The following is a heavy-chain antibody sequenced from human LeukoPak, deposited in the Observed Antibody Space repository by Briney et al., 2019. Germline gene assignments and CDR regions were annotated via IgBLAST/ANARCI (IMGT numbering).Heavy chain of an antibody. J-gene: IGHJ4*02. D-gene: IGHD3-22*01. V-gene: IGHV1-18*01. CDR2: ISAYNGNT. Sequence: ASVKVSCKASGYTFTSYGISWVRQAPGQGLEWMGWISAYNGNTNYAQKLQGRVTMTTDTSTSTAYMELRSLRSDDTAVYYCARDDRYYDSSGHFDYWGQGTLVTVSS. CDR1: GYTFTSYG. CDR3: ARDDRYYDSSGHFDY.